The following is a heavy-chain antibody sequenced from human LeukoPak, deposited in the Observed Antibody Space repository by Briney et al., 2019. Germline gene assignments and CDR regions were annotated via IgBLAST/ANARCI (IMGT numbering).Heavy chain of an antibody. J-gene: IGHJ6*02. CDR3: ARSPMVKDYYYGMDV. CDR2: IKQDGTEK. Sequence: PGRSLRLSCAASGFTFSSYWMNWVRQAPGKGLEWVANIKQDGTEKLYVDSVKGRFTISRDNAKNSLYLQMNSLRAEDTAVYYCARSPMVKDYYYGMDVWGQGTTVTVSS. V-gene: IGHV3-7*01. D-gene: IGHD5-18*01. CDR1: GFTFSSYW.